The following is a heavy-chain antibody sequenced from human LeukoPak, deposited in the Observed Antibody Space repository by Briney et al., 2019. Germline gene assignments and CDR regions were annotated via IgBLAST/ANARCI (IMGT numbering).Heavy chain of an antibody. CDR1: GYTFTSYG. D-gene: IGHD5-12*01. CDR2: ISAYNGNT. Sequence: GASVKVSCKASGYTFTSYGISWVRQAPGQGLEWMGWISAYNGNTNYAQKLQGRVTMTTDTSTSTAYMELRSLRSDDTAVYYCARATEWLRFGWHYMDVWGKGTTVTVSS. J-gene: IGHJ6*03. V-gene: IGHV1-18*01. CDR3: ARATEWLRFGWHYMDV.